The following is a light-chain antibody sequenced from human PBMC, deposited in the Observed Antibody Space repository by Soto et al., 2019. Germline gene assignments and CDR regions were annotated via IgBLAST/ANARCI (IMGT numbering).Light chain of an antibody. J-gene: IGKJ4*01. V-gene: IGKV1-39*01. Sequence: DIQMTQSPSSLSAPVGDRVTITCQASQDISNYLNWYQQKPGKAPKLLIYDASSLQSGVPSRFSGSGSGTDFTLTISSLQPEDFATYYCQQSYSTPLTFGGGTKVDIK. CDR2: DAS. CDR3: QQSYSTPLT. CDR1: QDISNY.